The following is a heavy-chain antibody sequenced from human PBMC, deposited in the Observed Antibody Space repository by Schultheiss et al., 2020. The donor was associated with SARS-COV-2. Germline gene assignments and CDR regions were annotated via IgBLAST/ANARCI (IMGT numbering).Heavy chain of an antibody. V-gene: IGHV3-23*01. CDR1: GFTFSSYA. CDR3: AKDPDY. CDR2: ISWNSGSI. J-gene: IGHJ4*02. Sequence: GGSLRLSCAASGFTFSSYAMSWVRQAPGKGLEWVSGISWNSGSIGYADSVKGRFTISRDNAKNSLYLQMNSLRAEDTAVYYCAKDPDYWGQGTLVTVSS.